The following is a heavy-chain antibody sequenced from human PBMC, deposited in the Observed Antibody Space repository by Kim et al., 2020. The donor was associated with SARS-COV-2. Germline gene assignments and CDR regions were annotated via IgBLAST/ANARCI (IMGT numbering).Heavy chain of an antibody. J-gene: IGHJ4*02. CDR3: ARGDYGDYRMFDY. Sequence: SVKGRFTISRDNAKNSLYLQMNSLRAEDTALYHCARGDYGDYRMFDYWGQGTLVTVSS. V-gene: IGHV3-20*01. D-gene: IGHD4-17*01.